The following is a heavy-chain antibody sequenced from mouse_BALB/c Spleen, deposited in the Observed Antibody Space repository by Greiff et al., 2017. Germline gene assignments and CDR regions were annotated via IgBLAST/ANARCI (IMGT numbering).Heavy chain of an antibody. CDR2: IYPGNVNT. Sequence: QVQLQQSGPELVKPGASVRISCKASGYTFTSYYIHWVKQRPGQGLEWIGWIYPGNVNTKYNEKFKGKATLTADKSSSTAYMQLSSLTSEDSAVYFCAREGNDGYCAAYWGQGTTLTVSS. CDR1: GYTFTSYY. D-gene: IGHD2-3*01. CDR3: AREGNDGYCAAY. J-gene: IGHJ2*01. V-gene: IGHV1S56*01.